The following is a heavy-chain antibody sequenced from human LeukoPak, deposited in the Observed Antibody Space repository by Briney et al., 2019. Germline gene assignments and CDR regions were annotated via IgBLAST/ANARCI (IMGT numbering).Heavy chain of an antibody. CDR1: GFTFDDYA. V-gene: IGHV3-9*01. Sequence: GGSLRLSCAASGFTFDDYAMHWVRQAPGKGLEWVSGISWNSGSIGYADSVKGRFTISRDNAKNSLYLQMNSLRAEDTALYYCAKSGSGSYQFDYWGPGTLVTVSS. CDR2: ISWNSGSI. CDR3: AKSGSGSYQFDY. J-gene: IGHJ4*02. D-gene: IGHD3-10*01.